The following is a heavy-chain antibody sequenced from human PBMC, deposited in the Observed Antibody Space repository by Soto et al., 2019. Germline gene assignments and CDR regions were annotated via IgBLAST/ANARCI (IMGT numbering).Heavy chain of an antibody. CDR2: ITSDTNTI. D-gene: IGHD6-19*01. CDR3: ARSVEGHFDY. Sequence: EVQLVESGGGLVQPGGSLRLSCAASGFHFSIYSMNWVRQAPGKGLEWSSYITSDTNTIKYADSVKGRFTISRDNAKNLVYLQMNSLRDEYTAVYFCARSVEGHFDYWGQGTVVTVSS. CDR1: GFHFSIYS. V-gene: IGHV3-48*02. J-gene: IGHJ4*02.